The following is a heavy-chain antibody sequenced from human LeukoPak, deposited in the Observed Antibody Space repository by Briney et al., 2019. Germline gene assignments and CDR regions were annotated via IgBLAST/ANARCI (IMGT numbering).Heavy chain of an antibody. Sequence: SETLSLTCTVSGGSISSSSYYWGWIRQPPGKGLEWTGSIYYSGSTYYNPSLKSRVTISVDRSKNQFSLKLSSVTAADTAVYYCASRTYYYDSSGYYSGAFDIWGQRTMVTVSS. V-gene: IGHV4-39*07. CDR3: ASRTYYYDSSGYYSGAFDI. J-gene: IGHJ3*02. CDR2: IYYSGST. D-gene: IGHD3-22*01. CDR1: GGSISSSSYY.